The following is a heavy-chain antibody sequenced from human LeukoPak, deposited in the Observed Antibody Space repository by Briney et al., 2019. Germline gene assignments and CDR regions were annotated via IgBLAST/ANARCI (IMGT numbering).Heavy chain of an antibody. CDR3: ARGRLRLERRRDWFDP. V-gene: IGHV1-3*01. CDR2: INAGNGNT. CDR1: GYTFTSYA. D-gene: IGHD1-1*01. J-gene: IGHJ5*02. Sequence: ASVKVSCKASGYTFTSYAMHWVRQAPGQRLEWMGWINAGNGNTKYSQKFQGRVTITRDTSASTAYMELSSLRSEDTAVYYCARGRLRLERRRDWFDPWGQGTLVTVSS.